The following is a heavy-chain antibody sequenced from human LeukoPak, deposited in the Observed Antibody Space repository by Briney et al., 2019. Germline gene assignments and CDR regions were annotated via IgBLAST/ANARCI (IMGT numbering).Heavy chain of an antibody. CDR1: GFTFDDYA. CDR3: AKARYCSSSSCYGTHADY. CDR2: ISGSGGST. D-gene: IGHD2-2*01. Sequence: GGSLRLSCVASGFTFDDYAMHWVRQAPGKGLEWVSAISGSGGSTYYADSVKGRFTISRDNSKNTLHLQMNSLRAEDTAVYYCAKARYCSSSSCYGTHADYWGQGTLVTASS. V-gene: IGHV3-23*01. J-gene: IGHJ4*02.